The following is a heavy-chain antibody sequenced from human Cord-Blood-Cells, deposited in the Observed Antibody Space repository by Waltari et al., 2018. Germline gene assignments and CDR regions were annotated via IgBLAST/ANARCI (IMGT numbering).Heavy chain of an antibody. Sequence: QVQLVESGGGVVQPGMSLRLSCAASGLPFTSYAMHWVRQAPGKGLEWVAVISYDGSIKYYADSVKGRFTISRDNSKNTLYLQMNSLRAEDMAVYYCARDPESYGYFDYWGQGTLVTVSS. J-gene: IGHJ4*02. D-gene: IGHD5-18*01. V-gene: IGHV3-30-3*01. CDR2: ISYDGSIK. CDR1: GLPFTSYA. CDR3: ARDPESYGYFDY.